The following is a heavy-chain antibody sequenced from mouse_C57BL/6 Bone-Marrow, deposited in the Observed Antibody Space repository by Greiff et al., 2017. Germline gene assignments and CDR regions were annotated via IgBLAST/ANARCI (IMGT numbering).Heavy chain of an antibody. J-gene: IGHJ1*03. D-gene: IGHD1-1*01. CDR2: IYPRSGNT. V-gene: IGHV1-81*01. CDR1: GYTFTSYG. CDR3: ARNYGSSYWYFDV. Sequence: VQAVESGAELARPGASVKLSCKASGYTFTSYGISWVKQRTGQGLEWIGEIYPRSGNTYYNEKFKGKATLTADKSSSTAYMELRSLTSEDSAVYFCARNYGSSYWYFDVWGTGTTVTVSS.